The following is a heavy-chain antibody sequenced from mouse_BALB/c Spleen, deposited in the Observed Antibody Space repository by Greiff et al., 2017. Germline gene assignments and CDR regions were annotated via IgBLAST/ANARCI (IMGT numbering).Heavy chain of an antibody. CDR3: ARENYYLDY. V-gene: IGHV5-12-2*01. J-gene: IGHJ2*01. CDR1: GFTFSSYT. CDR2: ISNGGGST. Sequence: EVHLVESGGGLVQPGGSLKLSCAASGFTFSSYTMSWVRQTPEKRLEWVAYISNGGGSTYYPDSVKGRFTISRDNARNILYLQMSSLRSEDTAMYYCARENYYLDYWGQGTTLTVSS.